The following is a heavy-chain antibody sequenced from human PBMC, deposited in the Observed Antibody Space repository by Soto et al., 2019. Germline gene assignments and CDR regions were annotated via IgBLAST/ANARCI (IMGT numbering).Heavy chain of an antibody. CDR3: ARFHCSSTSCYGYYYGMDV. J-gene: IGHJ6*02. CDR1: GYSFTSYW. CDR2: IDPSDSYT. Sequence: GESLKISCKGSGYSFTSYWISWVRQMPGKGLEWMGRIDPSDSYTNYSPSFQDHVTISADKSISTAYLQWSSLKASDTAMYYCARFHCSSTSCYGYYYGMDVWGQGTTVTVSS. D-gene: IGHD2-2*01. V-gene: IGHV5-10-1*01.